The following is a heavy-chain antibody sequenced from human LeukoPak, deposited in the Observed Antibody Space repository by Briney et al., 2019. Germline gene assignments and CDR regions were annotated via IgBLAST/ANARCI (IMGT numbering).Heavy chain of an antibody. CDR1: GGSFSDYS. J-gene: IGHJ4*02. CDR2: INHSGGT. D-gene: IGHD6-19*01. CDR3: ARQIEQWLVLDYFDY. Sequence: SETLSLTCAVYGGSFSDYSWTWIRQPPGKGLQWIGEINHSGGTNHNPSLMSRVTISVDTSKNQFSLKLSSVTAADTAVYYCARQIEQWLVLDYFDYWGQGTLVTVSS. V-gene: IGHV4-34*01.